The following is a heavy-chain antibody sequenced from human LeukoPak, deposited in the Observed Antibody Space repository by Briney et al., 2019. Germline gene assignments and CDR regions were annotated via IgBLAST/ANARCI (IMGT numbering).Heavy chain of an antibody. CDR1: GGSISSYY. Sequence: SETLSLTCTVSGGSISSYYWSWIRQPAGKGLEWIGRIYTSGSTNYNPSLKSRVTMSVDTSKNQFSLKLSSVTAADTAVYYCARDRVPVVPAAIRAPLVAFDIWGQGTMVTVSS. CDR3: ARDRVPVVPAAIRAPLVAFDI. D-gene: IGHD2-2*02. CDR2: IYTSGST. J-gene: IGHJ3*02. V-gene: IGHV4-4*07.